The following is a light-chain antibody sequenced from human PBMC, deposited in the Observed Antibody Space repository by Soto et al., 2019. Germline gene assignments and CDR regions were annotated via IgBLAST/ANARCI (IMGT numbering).Light chain of an antibody. V-gene: IGKV3-20*01. CDR1: ESVSSDY. CDR3: QRYGIARGT. Sequence: EIVLTQSPGTLSLSPGERAALSFRASESVSSDYLAWNQQKPGQAPRLLIYAASSRATGIPDRFSGSGSGPGFTLPISCLAPEDLAVYYGQRYGIARGTFVQGPKVEIK. J-gene: IGKJ1*01. CDR2: AAS.